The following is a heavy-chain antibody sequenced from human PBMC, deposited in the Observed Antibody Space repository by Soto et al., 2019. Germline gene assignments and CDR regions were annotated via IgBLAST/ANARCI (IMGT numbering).Heavy chain of an antibody. D-gene: IGHD6-19*01. CDR1: GGSFSGYY. CDR3: ASAGGLGAVAADY. V-gene: IGHV4-34*01. CDR2: INHSGST. J-gene: IGHJ4*02. Sequence: SETLSLTCAVYGGSFSGYYWSWIRQPPGKGLEWIGEINHSGSTNYNPSLTSRVTISVDTSKNQFSLKLSSVTAADTAVYYGASAGGLGAVAADYWGQGTLFTVSS.